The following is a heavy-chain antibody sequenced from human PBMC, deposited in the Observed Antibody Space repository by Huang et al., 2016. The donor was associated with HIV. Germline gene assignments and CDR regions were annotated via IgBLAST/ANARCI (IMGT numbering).Heavy chain of an antibody. CDR1: IFPFSTSA. CDR3: AKGSERSLTGPKYQYYFDY. D-gene: IGHD3-3*01. CDR2: ICGSGSST. J-gene: IGHJ4*02. V-gene: IGHV3-23*01. Sequence: EVQLLESGGGLVQPGGYLRLYCAASIFPFSTSAMSWVRQAPGKGLELVSGICGSGSSTYYADSVKRRFTISRDNSRNTLYLQMKSRRVEDTAIYYCAKGSERSLTGPKYQYYFDYWGQGTLVTVSS.